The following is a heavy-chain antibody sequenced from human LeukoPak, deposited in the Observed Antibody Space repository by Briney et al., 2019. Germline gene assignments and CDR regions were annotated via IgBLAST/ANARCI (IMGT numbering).Heavy chain of an antibody. CDR1: GYTFTSYG. Sequence: ASVKVSCKASGYTFTSYGISWVRQAPGQGLEWMGWISAYNGNTNYAQKLQGRVTMTTDKSTSTAYMELRSLRSDDTAVYYCARAPPSPGSSWYSEFDYWGQGTLVTVSS. CDR2: ISAYNGNT. J-gene: IGHJ4*02. V-gene: IGHV1-18*01. D-gene: IGHD6-13*01. CDR3: ARAPPSPGSSWYSEFDY.